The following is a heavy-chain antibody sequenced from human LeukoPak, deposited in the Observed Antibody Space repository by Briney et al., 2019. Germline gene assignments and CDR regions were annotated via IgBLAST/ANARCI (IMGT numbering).Heavy chain of an antibody. CDR1: GGSISGYY. CDR3: AREVGATNYYYYYYYMDV. CDR2: IYYSGST. Sequence: SETLSLTCTVSGGSISGYYWSWIRQPPGKGLEWIGYIYYSGSTNYNPSLKSRVTISVDTSKNQFSLKLSSVTAADTAVYYCAREVGATNYYYYYYYMDVWGKGTTVTVSS. D-gene: IGHD1-26*01. J-gene: IGHJ6*03. V-gene: IGHV4-59*01.